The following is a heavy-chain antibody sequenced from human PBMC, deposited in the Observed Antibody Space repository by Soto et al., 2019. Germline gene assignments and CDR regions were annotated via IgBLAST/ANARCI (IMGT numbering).Heavy chain of an antibody. D-gene: IGHD3-22*01. CDR3: ARASDSPYDSSGYYPI. J-gene: IGHJ4*02. CDR2: INPSGGST. V-gene: IGHV1-46*01. Sequence: ASVKVSCEASGYTFTSYYIHWVRQAPGQGLEWMGIINPSGGSTSYAQKFQGRVTMTRDTSTSTVYMELSSLRSEDTAVYYCARASDSPYDSSGYYPIWGQGTLVSVSS. CDR1: GYTFTSYY.